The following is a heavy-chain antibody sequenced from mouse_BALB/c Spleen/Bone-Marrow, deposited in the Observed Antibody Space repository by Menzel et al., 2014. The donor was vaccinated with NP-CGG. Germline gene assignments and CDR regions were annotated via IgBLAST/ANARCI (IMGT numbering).Heavy chain of an antibody. CDR1: GYTFTDYW. J-gene: IGHJ2*01. D-gene: IGHD2-1*01. CDR2: IDTSDSYT. V-gene: IGHV1-69*01. Sequence: QVHLQQSGAELVMPGASVKMSCKASGYTFTDYWMHWVKQRPGQGLEWIGAIDTSDSYTSYNQKFKGKATLTVDESSSTAYMQLSSLTSEDSAVYYCAFYYGNYGDCWGQGTTLTVSS. CDR3: AFYYGNYGDC.